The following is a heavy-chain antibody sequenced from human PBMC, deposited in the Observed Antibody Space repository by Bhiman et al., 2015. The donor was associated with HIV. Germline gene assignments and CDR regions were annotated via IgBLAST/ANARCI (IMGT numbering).Heavy chain of an antibody. V-gene: IGHV3-9*01. J-gene: IGHJ3*02. D-gene: IGHD1-1*01. CDR2: ISWNSDTI. CDR1: GFSFDDYG. Sequence: EVHLVESGGGLVQPGRSLRLSCAASGFSFDDYGMHWVRQAPGKGLEWLSGISWNSDTIVYADSVKGRFTISRDNAKNSLYLQMNSLRAEDTAFYYCAKGSTLWNPRLGDAFDIWGQG. CDR3: AKGSTLWNPRLGDAFDI.